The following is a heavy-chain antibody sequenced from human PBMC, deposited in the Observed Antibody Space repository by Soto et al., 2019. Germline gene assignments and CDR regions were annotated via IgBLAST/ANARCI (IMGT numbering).Heavy chain of an antibody. Sequence: QVQLVQSGAEVKKPGASVKVSCKASGYTFTSYDINWVRQATGQGLEGMGWMNPNSGNTGYAQKFQGRVTMTRNTSISTAYMELSSLRSEDTAVYYCARGIHGTMFGVALTKRYYMDGWGKGTTVTVSS. V-gene: IGHV1-8*01. J-gene: IGHJ6*03. CDR2: MNPNSGNT. CDR3: ARGIHGTMFGVALTKRYYMDG. CDR1: GYTFTSYD. D-gene: IGHD3-3*01.